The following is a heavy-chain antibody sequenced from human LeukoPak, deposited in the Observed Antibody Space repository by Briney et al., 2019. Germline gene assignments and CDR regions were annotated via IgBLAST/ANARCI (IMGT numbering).Heavy chain of an antibody. Sequence: SETLSLTCAVYSGSLSGYYWSWIRQPPGKGLEWIGEINHSGGTNYNPSLKSRVTISVDTSKNQFSLKLSSVTAADTAVYFCARAYRSSWYANWFDPWGQGTLVTVSS. CDR3: ARAYRSSWYANWFDP. CDR1: SGSLSGYY. CDR2: INHSGGT. V-gene: IGHV4-34*01. J-gene: IGHJ5*02. D-gene: IGHD6-13*01.